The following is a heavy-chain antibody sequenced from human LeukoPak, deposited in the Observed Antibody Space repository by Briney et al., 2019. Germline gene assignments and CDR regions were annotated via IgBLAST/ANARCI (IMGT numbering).Heavy chain of an antibody. D-gene: IGHD2-21*01. CDR2: ISAYNGNT. CDR1: GYTFTSYG. J-gene: IGHJ3*02. V-gene: IGHV1-18*01. Sequence: ASVKVSCKASGYTFTSYGISWVRQAPGQGLEWMGWISAYNGNTNYAQKLQGRVTMTTDTSTSTAYMELRSLRSDDTAVYYCARDRRDILWSEDAFDIWGQGTMVTVSS. CDR3: ARDRRDILWSEDAFDI.